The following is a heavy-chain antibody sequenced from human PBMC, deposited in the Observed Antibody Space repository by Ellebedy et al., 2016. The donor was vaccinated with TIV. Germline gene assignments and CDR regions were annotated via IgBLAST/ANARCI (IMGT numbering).Heavy chain of an antibody. CDR3: AREVGGGGDCY. CDR1: GFTFSTYW. J-gene: IGHJ4*02. CDR2: IKQDGSEK. Sequence: GGSLRLXXAASGFTFSTYWMHWVRQAPGKGLEWVANIKQDGSEKYYVDSVKGRFTISRDNAKNSLYLQMNSLRAEDTAVYYCAREVGGGGDCYWGQGTLVTVSS. V-gene: IGHV3-7*01. D-gene: IGHD2-21*02.